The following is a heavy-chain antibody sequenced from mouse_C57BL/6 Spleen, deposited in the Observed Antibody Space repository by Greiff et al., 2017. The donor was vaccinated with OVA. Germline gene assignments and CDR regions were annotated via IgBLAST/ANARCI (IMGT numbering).Heavy chain of an antibody. J-gene: IGHJ2*01. CDR1: GYTFTSYT. Sequence: VQLVESGAELARPGASVKMSCKASGYTFTSYTMHWVKQRPGQGLEWIGYINPSSGYTKYNQKFKDKATLTADKSSSTAYMQLSSLTSEDSAVYYCARGSNLYYFDYWGQGTTLTVSS. CDR2: INPSSGYT. CDR3: ARGSNLYYFDY. V-gene: IGHV1-4*01. D-gene: IGHD4-1*01.